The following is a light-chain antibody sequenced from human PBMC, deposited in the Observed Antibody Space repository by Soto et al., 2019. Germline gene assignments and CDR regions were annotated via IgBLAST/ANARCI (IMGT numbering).Light chain of an antibody. CDR2: DVS. CDR1: SSDVGGSKY. J-gene: IGLJ1*01. Sequence: QSALTQPASVSGSPGQSITISCTGTSSDVGGSKYVSWYQQHPGQAPKLMIYDVSNRPSGISDRFSGSKSGYTASLTISGLQPEDEADYYCSSYGGSSSALSVFGTGTKVTVL. V-gene: IGLV2-14*03. CDR3: SSYGGSSSALSV.